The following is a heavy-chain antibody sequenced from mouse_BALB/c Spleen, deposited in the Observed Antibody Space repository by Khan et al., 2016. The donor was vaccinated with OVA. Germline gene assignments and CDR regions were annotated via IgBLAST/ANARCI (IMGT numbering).Heavy chain of an antibody. CDR1: GFSLSRYN. CDR3: ARAYYRYDGYYAMDY. J-gene: IGHJ4*01. D-gene: IGHD2-14*01. Sequence: VQLQESGPGLVAPSQSLSITCTVSGFSLSRYNIHWVRQPPGKGLEWLGMIWGGGGTDYNSTLKSRLNISKDNSKSNVFLKMNSLQTDDTAMYYCARAYYRYDGYYAMDYWGEGTSVTVSS. V-gene: IGHV2-6-4*01. CDR2: IWGGGGT.